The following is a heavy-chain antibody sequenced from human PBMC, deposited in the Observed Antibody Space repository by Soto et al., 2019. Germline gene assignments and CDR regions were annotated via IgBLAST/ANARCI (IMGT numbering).Heavy chain of an antibody. V-gene: IGHV1-69*01. J-gene: IGHJ4*02. D-gene: IGHD3-22*01. CDR2: IIPIFGTA. CDR3: ARAHYYDSSGYSYARY. CDR1: GGTFSSYA. Sequence: QVQLVQSGAEVKKPGSSVKVSCKASGGTFSSYAISWVRQAPGQGLEWMGGIIPIFGTANYAQKFQGRVTITADESTSTAYIELSSLRSEDTAVYHCARAHYYDSSGYSYARYWGQGTLVTVSS.